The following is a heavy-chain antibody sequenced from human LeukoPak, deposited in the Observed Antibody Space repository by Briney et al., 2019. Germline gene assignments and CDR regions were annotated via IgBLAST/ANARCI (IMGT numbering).Heavy chain of an antibody. D-gene: IGHD1-26*01. V-gene: IGHV3-23*01. CDR1: GFTFSSYA. CDR3: AKKYSTGLDP. J-gene: IGHJ5*02. CDR2: IGGSGGGT. Sequence: GGSLRLSCAASGFTFSSYAMGWVRQAPGKGLEWVSSIGGSGGGTYYTDSVKGRFTISRDNSKNTLYLQMNSLRAEDTAIYYCAKKYSTGLDPWGQGTLVTVSS.